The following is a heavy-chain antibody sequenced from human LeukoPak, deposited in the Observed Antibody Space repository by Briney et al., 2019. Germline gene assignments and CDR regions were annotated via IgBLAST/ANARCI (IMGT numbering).Heavy chain of an antibody. CDR3: AGSRGGYNCFDP. Sequence: GGSLRLPCAASGFTISTYWMHWVRQAPGKGLVWVSRIYSGGRNTTYADSVKGRFTITSDNAKNTLYLQMNSLSPGDTAVYYCAGSRGGYNCFDPGGQGTLVSVSS. J-gene: IGHJ5*02. CDR1: GFTISTYW. D-gene: IGHD3-16*01. V-gene: IGHV3-74*01. CDR2: IYSGGRNT.